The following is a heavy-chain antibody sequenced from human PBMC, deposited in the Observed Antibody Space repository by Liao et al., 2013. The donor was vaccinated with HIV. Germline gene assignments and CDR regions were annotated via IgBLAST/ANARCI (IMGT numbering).Heavy chain of an antibody. D-gene: IGHD3-22*01. CDR3: ARYDSRDYYSYFDY. CDR1: GGSFSGDY. Sequence: QVQLQQWGAGLLKPSETLSLTCAVYGGSFSGDYWNWIRQPPREGGVEWIGEINHSGSTNYNPSLKSRVTISVDTSKKQFSLRLNSVTAADTAVYYCARYDSRDYYSYFDYWGQGILVTVSS. V-gene: IGHV4-34*01. CDR2: INHSGST. J-gene: IGHJ4*02.